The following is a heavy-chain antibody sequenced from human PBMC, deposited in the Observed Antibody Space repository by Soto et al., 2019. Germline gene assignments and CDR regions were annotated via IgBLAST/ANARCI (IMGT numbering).Heavy chain of an antibody. J-gene: IGHJ6*02. Sequence: PSQTRSLTYAISGDSVSSNSAAWNCIRQSPSRGLEWLGRTYYRSKWYNDYAVSVKSRITINPDTSKNQFSLQLNSVTPEDTAVYYCARDGSTAARIYYYGMDVWGQGTTVTVSS. D-gene: IGHD6-6*01. V-gene: IGHV6-1*01. CDR3: ARDGSTAARIYYYGMDV. CDR2: TYYRSKWYN. CDR1: GDSVSSNSAA.